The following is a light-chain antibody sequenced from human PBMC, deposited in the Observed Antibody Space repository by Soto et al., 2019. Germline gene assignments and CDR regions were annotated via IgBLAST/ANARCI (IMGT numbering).Light chain of an antibody. Sequence: QSALTQPASVSGSPGQSITLSCTGTSSDIGDYDYVSWYQRHPGKAPKLIIYDVNNRPSGVSDRFSGSKSGNTASLTISALQAEDEADYYCTSYSSGSTHVIFGGGTKLTVL. J-gene: IGLJ2*01. CDR1: SSDIGDYDY. V-gene: IGLV2-14*03. CDR2: DVN. CDR3: TSYSSGSTHVI.